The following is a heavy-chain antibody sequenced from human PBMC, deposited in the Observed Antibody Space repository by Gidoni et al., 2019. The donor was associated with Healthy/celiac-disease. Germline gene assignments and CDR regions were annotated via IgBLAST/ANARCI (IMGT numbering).Heavy chain of an antibody. Sequence: QVQLQQWGAGLLKPSETLSLPCAVYGGSFSGYFWSWIRQPPGKGLEWIGEINHSGSTNYNPSLKSRVTISVDTSKNQFSLKLSSVTAADSAVYYCASAKNIVVVVAATPYYYYGMDVWGQGTTVTVSS. CDR1: GGSFSGYF. D-gene: IGHD2-15*01. CDR2: INHSGST. J-gene: IGHJ6*02. CDR3: ASAKNIVVVVAATPYYYYGMDV. V-gene: IGHV4-34*01.